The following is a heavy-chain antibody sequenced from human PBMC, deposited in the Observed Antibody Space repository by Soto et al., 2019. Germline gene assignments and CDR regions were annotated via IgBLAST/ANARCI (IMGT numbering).Heavy chain of an antibody. CDR2: TYYRSKWYY. CDR1: GDSVSSNSAG. Sequence: SQTLALTCVITGDSVSSNSAGWSWVRQSPSRGLEWLGRTYYRSKWYYEYAVSVRGRITXXXDXXXNXYXXXLXSVTPEDTAVYYCARSPHLLDYWGQGTLVTVSS. CDR3: ARSPHLLDY. V-gene: IGHV6-1*01. J-gene: IGHJ4*02.